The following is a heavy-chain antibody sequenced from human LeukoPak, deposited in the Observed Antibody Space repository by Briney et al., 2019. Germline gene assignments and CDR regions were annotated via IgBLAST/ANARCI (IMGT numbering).Heavy chain of an antibody. J-gene: IGHJ4*02. CDR3: AKDQYYYDSSGYSRFDY. V-gene: IGHV3-23*01. Sequence: GGSLRLSCAASGFTFSSYAMSWVRQAPGKGLEWVPAISGSGGSTYYADSVKGRFTISRDNSKNTLYLQMNSLRAEDTAVYYCAKDQYYYDSSGYSRFDYWGQGTLVTVSS. D-gene: IGHD3-22*01. CDR2: ISGSGGST. CDR1: GFTFSSYA.